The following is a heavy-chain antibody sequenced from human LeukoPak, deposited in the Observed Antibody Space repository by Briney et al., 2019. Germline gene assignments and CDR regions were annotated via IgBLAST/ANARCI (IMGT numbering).Heavy chain of an antibody. V-gene: IGHV4-39*01. CDR2: IYYSGST. J-gene: IGHJ4*02. D-gene: IGHD3-22*01. CDR3: ARQTYYYDSSGYYLFDY. Sequence: SETLSLTCTVSGGSISSSSYYWGWIRQPPGKGLEWIGSIYYSGSTFYSPSLKSRVTISVDTSKNQFSLKLSSVTAADTAVYYCARQTYYYDSSGYYLFDYWGQGTLVTVSS. CDR1: GGSISSSSYY.